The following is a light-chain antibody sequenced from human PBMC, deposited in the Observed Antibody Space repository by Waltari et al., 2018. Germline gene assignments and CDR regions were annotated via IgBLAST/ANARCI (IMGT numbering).Light chain of an antibody. V-gene: IGKV1-39*01. Sequence: DIQMTQSPSSLSASVGDRVTITSRASQSISTYLNWYQQKPGKAPNLLSYTASNLQSGVPSRFSGTGSGTDFTLTISSLQPEDFATYYCQQSYSSPRTFGQGTKVEI. J-gene: IGKJ1*01. CDR1: QSISTY. CDR3: QQSYSSPRT. CDR2: TAS.